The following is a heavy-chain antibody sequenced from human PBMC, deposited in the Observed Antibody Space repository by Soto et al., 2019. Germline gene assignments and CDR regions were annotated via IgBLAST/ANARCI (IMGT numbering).Heavy chain of an antibody. CDR1: GGSISSGGYY. CDR3: ARDFSSSIGDDAFDI. CDR2: IYYSGST. Sequence: SETLSLTCTVSGGSISSGGYYWSWIRQHPGKGLEWIGYIYYSGSTYYNPSLKSRVTISVDTSKNQFSLKLSSVTAADTAVYYCARDFSSSIGDDAFDIWGQGTMVTVSS. V-gene: IGHV4-31*03. D-gene: IGHD3-10*01. J-gene: IGHJ3*02.